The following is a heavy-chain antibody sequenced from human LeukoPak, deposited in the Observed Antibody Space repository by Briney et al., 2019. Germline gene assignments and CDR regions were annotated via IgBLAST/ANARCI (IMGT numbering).Heavy chain of an antibody. CDR2: IRSKTYGGTI. V-gene: IGHV3-49*04. D-gene: IGHD3-22*01. CDR1: GFTFGDYA. Sequence: KSGGSLRLSCTASGFTFGDYAMSWVRQAPGKGLEWVGFIRSKTYGGTIEYAASVKGRFTISRDDSKSIAYLQMNSLKTEDTAVYYCTRGPGMHYYDSTGPLGYWGQGTLVTVSS. CDR3: TRGPGMHYYDSTGPLGY. J-gene: IGHJ4*02.